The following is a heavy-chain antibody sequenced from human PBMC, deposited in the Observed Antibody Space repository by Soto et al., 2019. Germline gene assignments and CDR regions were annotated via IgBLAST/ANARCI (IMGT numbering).Heavy chain of an antibody. Sequence: QVQLVEPGGGVVQPGRSLRLSCAASGFTFSSYAMHWVRQAPGKGLEWWAVISYDGSNKYYADSVKGRFTISRDNSKNTLYMQMNSLRDEEKAVYYCARERLKYLDSSGQGTLVTVS. CDR1: GFTFSSYA. CDR2: ISYDGSNK. J-gene: IGHJ4*02. V-gene: IGHV3-30-3*01. CDR3: ARERLKYLDS. D-gene: IGHD3-22*01.